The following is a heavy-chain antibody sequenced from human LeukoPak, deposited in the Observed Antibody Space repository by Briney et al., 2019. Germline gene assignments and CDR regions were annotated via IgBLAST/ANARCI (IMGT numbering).Heavy chain of an antibody. CDR3: ARQVRRSYDSSGYPQPAD. Sequence: SETLSLTCTVSGGSISSSTYDWGWIRQPPGKGLEWIGSIYYSGSTYYNPSLKSRVAISVDTSKNQFSLKLSSVTAADTAVYYCARQVRRSYDSSGYPQPADWGQGTLVTVSS. CDR1: GGSISSSTYD. V-gene: IGHV4-39*01. J-gene: IGHJ4*02. D-gene: IGHD3-22*01. CDR2: IYYSGST.